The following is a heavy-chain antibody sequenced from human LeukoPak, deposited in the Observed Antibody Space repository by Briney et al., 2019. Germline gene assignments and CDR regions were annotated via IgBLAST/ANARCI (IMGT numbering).Heavy chain of an antibody. V-gene: IGHV3-66*02. CDR1: GFTVSSNY. D-gene: IGHD3-3*01. CDR3: ACYDFWSGYRYY. CDR2: IYSGGST. J-gene: IGHJ4*02. Sequence: PGGSLRLSCAASGFTVSSNYMSWVRQAPGKGLGWVSVIYSGGSTYYADSVKGRFTISRDNSKNTLYLQMNSLRAEDTAVYYCACYDFWSGYRYYWGQGNLVTVSS.